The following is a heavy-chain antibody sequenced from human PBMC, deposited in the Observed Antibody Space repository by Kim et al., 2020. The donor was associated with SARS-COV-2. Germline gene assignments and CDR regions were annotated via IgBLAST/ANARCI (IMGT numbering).Heavy chain of an antibody. CDR3: ARGPHTYYDFWSGHPVYYYGMDV. V-gene: IGHV4-34*01. Sequence: SETLSLTCAVYGGSFSGYYWSWIRQPPGKGLEWIGEINHSGSTNYNPSLKSRVTISVDTSKNQFSLKLSSVTAADTAVYYCARGPHTYYDFWSGHPVYYYGMDVWGQGTTVTVSS. CDR2: INHSGST. CDR1: GGSFSGYY. J-gene: IGHJ6*02. D-gene: IGHD3-3*01.